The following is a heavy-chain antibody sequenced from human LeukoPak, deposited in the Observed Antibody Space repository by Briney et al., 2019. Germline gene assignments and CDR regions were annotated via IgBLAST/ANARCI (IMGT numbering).Heavy chain of an antibody. D-gene: IGHD5-18*01. CDR1: SGSISISNW. CDR3: ARLGGYSYGYYYFDY. J-gene: IGHJ4*02. V-gene: IGHV4-4*02. CDR2: IYHSGST. Sequence: PSETLSLTCAVASGSISISNWWSWVRQPPGKGRECLGEIYHSGSTNYNPSLKSRVTISVDKSKNQFSLKLSSVTAADTAVYYCARLGGYSYGYYYFDYWGQGTLVTVSS.